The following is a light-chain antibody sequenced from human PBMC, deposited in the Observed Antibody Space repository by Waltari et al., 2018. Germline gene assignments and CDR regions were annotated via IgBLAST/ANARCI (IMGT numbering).Light chain of an antibody. V-gene: IGLV2-23*02. CDR1: SHDVGNDKR. Sequence: QSALTQPASVSGSPGPSITISCTVPSHDVGNDKRVSWYQQHPGKAHKLMIYAVSKRPSGVSDRFSGSKSGDMASLTISGLQPEDEAEYFCSSYAGSSKGVFGGGTKVTVL. CDR2: AVS. J-gene: IGLJ2*01. CDR3: SSYAGSSKGV.